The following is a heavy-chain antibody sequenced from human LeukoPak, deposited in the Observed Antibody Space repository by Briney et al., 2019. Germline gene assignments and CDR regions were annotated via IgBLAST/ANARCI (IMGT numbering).Heavy chain of an antibody. D-gene: IGHD3-10*01. V-gene: IGHV4-34*01. CDR1: GGSFSGYY. CDR3: ARVRVYYYYMDV. Sequence: PSETLSLTCAVYGGSFSGYYWSWIRQPPWKGLEWIGEINHSGSTNYNPSLKSRVTISVDTSKNQFSLKLSSVTAADTAVYYCARVRVYYYYMDVWGKGTTVTVSS. CDR2: INHSGST. J-gene: IGHJ6*03.